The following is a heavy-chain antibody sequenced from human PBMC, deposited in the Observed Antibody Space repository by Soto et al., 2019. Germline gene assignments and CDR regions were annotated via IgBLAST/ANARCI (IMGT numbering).Heavy chain of an antibody. CDR1: GFTFSSYA. J-gene: IGHJ6*02. CDR2: ISGSGGST. D-gene: IGHD6-25*01. CDR3: AKGEKAAVNYGRAV. V-gene: IGHV3-23*01. Sequence: GGSLRLSCAASGFTFSSYAMSWVRQAPGKGLEWVSAISGSGGSTYYADSVKGRFTISRDNSKNTLFLQMNSLRAEETASYYGAKGEKAAVNYGRAVGGQGTRIT.